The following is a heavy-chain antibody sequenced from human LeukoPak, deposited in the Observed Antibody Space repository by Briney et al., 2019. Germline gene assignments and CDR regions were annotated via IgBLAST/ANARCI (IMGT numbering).Heavy chain of an antibody. J-gene: IGHJ4*02. V-gene: IGHV1-3*01. CDR1: GYSFIRYA. CDR3: ARVKGYDRGDFDY. CDR2: VNGGNDKT. Sequence: ASVKVSCKASGYSFIRYALHWVRQAPGQRPEWMGWVNGGNDKTAYSKKFQGGVTITRDSSASTTYMELSSLRPEDTAVYYCARVKGYDRGDFDYWGQGTLVTVSS. D-gene: IGHD6-13*01.